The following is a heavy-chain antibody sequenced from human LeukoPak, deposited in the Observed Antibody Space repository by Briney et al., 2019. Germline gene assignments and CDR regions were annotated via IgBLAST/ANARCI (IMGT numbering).Heavy chain of an antibody. D-gene: IGHD3-10*01. J-gene: IGHJ3*02. Sequence: GGSLRLSCAASGFTFSSYGMHWVRQAPGKGLEWVAFIRYDGSNKYYADSVKGRFTISRDNSKNTLYLQMNSLRAEDTAVYYCAKDTITMVRGVIQDRGDAFDIWGQGTMVTVSS. CDR2: IRYDGSNK. V-gene: IGHV3-30*02. CDR1: GFTFSSYG. CDR3: AKDTITMVRGVIQDRGDAFDI.